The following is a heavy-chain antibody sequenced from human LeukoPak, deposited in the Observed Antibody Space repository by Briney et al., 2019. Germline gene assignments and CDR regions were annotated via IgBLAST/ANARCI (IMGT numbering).Heavy chain of an antibody. V-gene: IGHV4-61*02. CDR1: GGSISSGSYY. CDR2: IYTSGST. D-gene: IGHD3-3*01. CDR3: ARGVYCDFWSGYFNDWFDP. J-gene: IGHJ5*02. Sequence: SQTLSLTCTVSGGSISSGSYYWSWIRQPAGKGLEWIGRIYTSGSTNYNPSLKSRVTISVDTSKNQFSLKLSSVTAADTAVYYCARGVYCDFWSGYFNDWFDPWGQGTLVTVSS.